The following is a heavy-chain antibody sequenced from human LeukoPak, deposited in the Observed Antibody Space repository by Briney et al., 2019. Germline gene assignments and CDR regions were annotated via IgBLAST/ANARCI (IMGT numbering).Heavy chain of an antibody. J-gene: IGHJ4*02. CDR2: IYYSGST. Sequence: SETLSLTCTVSGGSISSYDWGWIRQPPGKGLEWVGYIYYSGSTNYNASLTNRVTISVDTSKNQFSLKLSSVTAADTAVYYCAREVGYCSGGSCYSYFDYWGQGTLVTVSS. CDR1: GGSISSYD. CDR3: AREVGYCSGGSCYSYFDY. D-gene: IGHD2-15*01. V-gene: IGHV4-59*01.